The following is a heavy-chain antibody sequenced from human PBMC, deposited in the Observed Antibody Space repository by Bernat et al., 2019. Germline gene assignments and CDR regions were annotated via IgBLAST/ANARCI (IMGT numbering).Heavy chain of an antibody. J-gene: IGHJ4*02. V-gene: IGHV3-74*01. CDR1: GFTFSSYW. D-gene: IGHD2-15*01. CDR2: INSDVSST. CDR3: ARGVYCSGGSCYSPGFDY. Sequence: EVQLVESGGGLVQPGGSLRLSCAASGFTFSSYWMHWVRQAPGKGLVWVSRINSDVSSTSYADSGKGRFTISRDNAKNTLYLQMNSLRAEDTAVYYCARGVYCSGGSCYSPGFDYWGQGTLVTVSS.